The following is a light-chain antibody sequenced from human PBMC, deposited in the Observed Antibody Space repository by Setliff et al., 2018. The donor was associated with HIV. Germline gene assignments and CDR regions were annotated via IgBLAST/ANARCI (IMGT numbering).Light chain of an antibody. Sequence: QPVLTQPASVSGSPGESITISCTGTSSDVGAYNLVSWYQQYPDKAPKLLIFEINKRPSGVPDRFSGSKSGNTASLTVSGLQAEDEADYYCSSYTSSRTVVFGGGTKVTVL. J-gene: IGLJ3*02. CDR3: SSYTSSRTVV. CDR1: SSDVGAYNL. V-gene: IGLV2-14*02. CDR2: EIN.